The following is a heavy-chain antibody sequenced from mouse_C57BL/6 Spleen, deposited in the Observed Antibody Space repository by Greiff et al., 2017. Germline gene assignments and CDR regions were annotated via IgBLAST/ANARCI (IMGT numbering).Heavy chain of an antibody. J-gene: IGHJ3*01. CDR2: ISDGGSYT. CDR1: GFTFSSYA. D-gene: IGHD2-4*01. Sequence: EVKVEESGGGLVKPGGSLKLSCAASGFTFSSYAMSWVRQTPEKRLEWVATISDGGSYTYYPDNVKGRFTISRDNAKNNLYLQMSHLKSEDTAMYYCARDQGYDYDRAWFAYWGQGTLVTVSA. CDR3: ARDQGYDYDRAWFAY. V-gene: IGHV5-4*01.